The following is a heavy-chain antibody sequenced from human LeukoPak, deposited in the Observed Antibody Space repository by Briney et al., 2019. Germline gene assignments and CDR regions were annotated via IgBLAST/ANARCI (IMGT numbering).Heavy chain of an antibody. V-gene: IGHV1-46*01. CDR2: INPSGGST. CDR1: GYTFTSYY. D-gene: IGHD3-3*01. CDR3: ARDNDFWSGYPKRTWEKPYYYYGMDV. Sequence: ASVKVSCKASGYTFTSYYMHWVRQAPGQGLEWMGIINPSGGSTSYAQKFRGRVTMTRDTSTSTVYMELSSLRSEDTAVYYCARDNDFWSGYPKRTWEKPYYYYGMDVWGQGTTVTVSS. J-gene: IGHJ6*02.